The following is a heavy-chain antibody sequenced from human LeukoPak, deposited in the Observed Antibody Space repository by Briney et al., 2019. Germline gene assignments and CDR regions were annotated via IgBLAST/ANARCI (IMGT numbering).Heavy chain of an antibody. CDR3: ARGNWDQHHDAFDI. Sequence: ASVKVSCKSSGYTFNNYAMNWVRQAPGQGLEWMGWINTNTGNPTYAQGFTGRFVFSLDTSVSTAYLQISSLKAEDTAVYYCARGNWDQHHDAFDIWGQGTMVTVSS. CDR1: GYTFNNYA. D-gene: IGHD7-27*01. J-gene: IGHJ3*02. CDR2: INTNTGNP. V-gene: IGHV7-4-1*02.